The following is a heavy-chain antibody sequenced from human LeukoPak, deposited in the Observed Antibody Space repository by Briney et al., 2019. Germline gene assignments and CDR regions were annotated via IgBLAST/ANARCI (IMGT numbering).Heavy chain of an antibody. D-gene: IGHD3-22*01. J-gene: IGHJ4*02. V-gene: IGHV4-34*01. CDR1: DGSFSAYY. CDR3: ARGRDYYDSSGYYYRLDY. CDR2: INHSGST. Sequence: SETLSLTCAVYDGSFSAYYWSWIRQPPGKGLEWIGEINHSGSTNYNPSLKSRVTMSVDTSKNQFSLNLTSVTAADTAVYYCARGRDYYDSSGYYYRLDYWGQGTLVTVSS.